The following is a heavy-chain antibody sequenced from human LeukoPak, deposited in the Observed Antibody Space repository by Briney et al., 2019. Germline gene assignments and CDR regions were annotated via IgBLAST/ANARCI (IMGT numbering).Heavy chain of an antibody. V-gene: IGHV3-48*04. CDR1: GFTFSSYS. CDR3: ARVSGSYSYNPDPELDY. D-gene: IGHD1-26*01. Sequence: GGSLRLSCAASGFTFSSYSMNWVRQAPGKGLEWVSYISSSSSTIYYADSVKGRFTISRDNAKNSLFLQMNSLRAEDTAVYYCARVSGSYSYNPDPELDYWGQGTLVTVSS. CDR2: ISSSSSTI. J-gene: IGHJ4*02.